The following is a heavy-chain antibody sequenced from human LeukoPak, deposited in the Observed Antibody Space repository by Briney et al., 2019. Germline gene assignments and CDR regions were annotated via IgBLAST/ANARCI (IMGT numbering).Heavy chain of an antibody. V-gene: IGHV1-69*02. CDR2: IIPILGIA. D-gene: IGHD6-13*01. CDR3: ARVSPTIAAAGTWADAFDI. J-gene: IGHJ3*02. Sequence: SVKDSCKASGGTFSSYTISWVRQAPGQGLEWMGRIIPILGIANYAQKFQGRVTITADKSTSTAYMELSSLRSEDTAVYYCARVSPTIAAAGTWADAFDIWGQGTMVTVSS. CDR1: GGTFSSYT.